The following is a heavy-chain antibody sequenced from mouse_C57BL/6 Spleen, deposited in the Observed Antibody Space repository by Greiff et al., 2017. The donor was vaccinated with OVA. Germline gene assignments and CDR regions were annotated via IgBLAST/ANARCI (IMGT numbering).Heavy chain of an antibody. Sequence: VKLQQPGAELVRPGSSVKLSCKASGYTFTSYWMDWVKQRPGQGLEWIGNIYPSDSETHYNQKFKDKATLTVDKSSSTAYMQLSSLTSEDSAVYYCAFSITTVVAPFAYWGQGTLVTVSA. CDR3: AFSITTVVAPFAY. V-gene: IGHV1-61*01. D-gene: IGHD1-1*01. CDR1: GYTFTSYW. CDR2: IYPSDSET. J-gene: IGHJ3*01.